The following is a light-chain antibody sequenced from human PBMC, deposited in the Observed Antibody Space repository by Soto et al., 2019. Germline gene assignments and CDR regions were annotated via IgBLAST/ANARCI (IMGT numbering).Light chain of an antibody. CDR2: EVS. Sequence: QSAVTQPASVSGSPGQSITISCTGTSSDVGGYDYVSWYQHHPGKAPKLMVFEVSDRPSGVSNRFSGSKSGNTASLTISGLQVEDEADYYCTSYSTSSPYVFGTGTKLTVL. V-gene: IGLV2-14*01. CDR3: TSYSTSSPYV. CDR1: SSDVGGYDY. J-gene: IGLJ1*01.